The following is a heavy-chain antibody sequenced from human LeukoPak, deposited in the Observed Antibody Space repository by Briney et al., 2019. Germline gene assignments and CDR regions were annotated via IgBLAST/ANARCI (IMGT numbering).Heavy chain of an antibody. J-gene: IGHJ3*02. Sequence: GGSLRLSCAASGFTFSSYSMNWVRQAPGKGLEWVSSISSSSSYIYYADSGKGRFTISRANSKNSLYLQMNSLRAEDTAVYYCARDIWFGIDAFDIWGQGIMVTVSS. D-gene: IGHD3-10*01. CDR1: GFTFSSYS. CDR3: ARDIWFGIDAFDI. V-gene: IGHV3-21*01. CDR2: ISSSSSYI.